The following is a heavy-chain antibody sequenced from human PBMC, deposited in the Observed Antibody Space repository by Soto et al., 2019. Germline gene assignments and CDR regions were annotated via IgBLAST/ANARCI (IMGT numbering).Heavy chain of an antibody. D-gene: IGHD3-10*01. V-gene: IGHV3-23*01. J-gene: IGHJ5*02. CDR3: VKDWSTYYLVPPFDP. Sequence: EVPLLESGGGLVQPGGSLRLSCAASGFTFSSYAMSWVRQAPGKRLEWVSAISGSGASTYYADSVKGRFTISRDNSKNTLYLQMNSLRAEDTAVYFCVKDWSTYYLVPPFDPWGQGTLVTVSS. CDR2: ISGSGAST. CDR1: GFTFSSYA.